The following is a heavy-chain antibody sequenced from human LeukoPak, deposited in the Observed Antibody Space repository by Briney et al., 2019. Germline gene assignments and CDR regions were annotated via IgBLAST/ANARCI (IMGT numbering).Heavy chain of an antibody. Sequence: GGSLRLSCAASGFTFSNYWMSWVRQAPGKGLEWVANIKEDGSEKYYGDSVKGRFTISRDNAKNSLYLQMNSLRAEDTAVYYCARDSSGYQWGQGTLVTVSS. CDR3: ARDSSGYQ. J-gene: IGHJ4*02. CDR2: IKEDGSEK. CDR1: GFTFSNYW. V-gene: IGHV3-7*01. D-gene: IGHD3-22*01.